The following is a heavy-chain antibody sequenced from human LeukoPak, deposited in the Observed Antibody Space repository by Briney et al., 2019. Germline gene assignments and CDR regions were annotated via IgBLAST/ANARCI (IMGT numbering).Heavy chain of an antibody. D-gene: IGHD2-2*01. Sequence: SETLSLTCAVYGGSFSGYYWSWIRQPPGKGLEWIREINHSGSTNYNPSLKSRVTISVDTSKNQISLKLSSVTAADTAVYYCARSDTDIVVVPAAVYFDYWGQGTLVTVSS. CDR3: ARSDTDIVVVPAAVYFDY. CDR1: GGSFSGYY. V-gene: IGHV4-34*01. J-gene: IGHJ4*02. CDR2: INHSGST.